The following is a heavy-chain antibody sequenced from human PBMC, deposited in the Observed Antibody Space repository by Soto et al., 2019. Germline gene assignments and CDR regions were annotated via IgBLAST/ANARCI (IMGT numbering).Heavy chain of an antibody. CDR3: ARDGSYGRNWFDP. Sequence: EVQLVESGGDLVKPGGSLRLSCAASGFTFSSYSMNWVRQAPGKGLEWVSSISSSSSYIYYADSVKGRFTISRDNAKNSLYLQMNSLRAEDTAVYYCARDGSYGRNWFDPWGQGTLVTVSS. J-gene: IGHJ5*02. V-gene: IGHV3-21*01. D-gene: IGHD5-18*01. CDR2: ISSSSSYI. CDR1: GFTFSSYS.